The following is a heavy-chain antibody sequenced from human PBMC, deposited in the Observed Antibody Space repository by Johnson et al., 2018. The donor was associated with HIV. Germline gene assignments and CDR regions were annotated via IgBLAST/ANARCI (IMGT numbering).Heavy chain of an antibody. Sequence: QVQLVESGGGVVQPGRSLRLSCAASGFTFSSYGMHWVRQAPGKGLEHVSVIYSDGTTYYADFVKGRFTISRDNSKNTLYLQMGSLRVEDMAVYYCARSDVDIVATILFDIWGQGTMVTVSS. V-gene: IGHV3-NL1*01. CDR1: GFTFSSYG. CDR3: ARSDVDIVATILFDI. CDR2: IYSDGTT. J-gene: IGHJ3*02. D-gene: IGHD5-12*01.